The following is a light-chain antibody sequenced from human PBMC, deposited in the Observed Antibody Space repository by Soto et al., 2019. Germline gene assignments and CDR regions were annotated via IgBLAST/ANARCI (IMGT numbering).Light chain of an antibody. CDR2: EVS. CDR1: YSDVGVYNY. Sequence: QSVLTQPASVSGSPGQSITISCTGTYSDVGVYNYVSWYQQHPGKAPKLMIYEVSNRPSGVSNRFSGSKSGNTASLTISGLQAKDEANYYCASYTTSSTYVFGTGTKVTV. J-gene: IGLJ1*01. CDR3: ASYTTSSTYV. V-gene: IGLV2-14*03.